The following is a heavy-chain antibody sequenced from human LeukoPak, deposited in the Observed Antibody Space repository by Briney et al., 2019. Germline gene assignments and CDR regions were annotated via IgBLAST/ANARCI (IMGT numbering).Heavy chain of an antibody. J-gene: IGHJ5*02. D-gene: IGHD6-13*01. Sequence: SETLSLTCSVSGDSISNTNSYWGWIRQSPGKGFEWIGTIYYTRTTYYNPSLESRVTMSLDTSKSQFSLKLTSVTAADTAVYYRARQGTLRAFRRAWYETAPPNWFAPWGQGTLVTVSS. V-gene: IGHV4-39*01. CDR2: IYYTRTT. CDR1: GDSISNTNSY. CDR3: ARQGTLRAFRRAWYETAPPNWFAP.